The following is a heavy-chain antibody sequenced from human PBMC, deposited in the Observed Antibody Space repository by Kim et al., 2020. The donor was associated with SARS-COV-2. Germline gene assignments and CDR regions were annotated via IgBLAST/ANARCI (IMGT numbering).Heavy chain of an antibody. J-gene: IGHJ4*02. CDR3: ARGYYDILTGPDY. CDR2: ISYDGSNK. CDR1: GFTFSSYA. Sequence: GGSLRLSCAASGFTFSSYAMHWVRQAPGKGLEWVAVISYDGSNKYYADSVKGRFTISRDNSKNTLYLQMNSLRAEDTAVYYCARGYYDILTGPDYWGQGTLVTVSS. D-gene: IGHD3-9*01. V-gene: IGHV3-30*04.